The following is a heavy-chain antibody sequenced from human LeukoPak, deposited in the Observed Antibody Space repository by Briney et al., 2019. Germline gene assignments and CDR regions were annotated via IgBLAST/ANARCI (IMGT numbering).Heavy chain of an antibody. D-gene: IGHD2-2*01. Sequence: ASVKVSCKASGYTFTSYYMHWVRQAPGQGLEWMGIINPSGGSTSYAQKFQGRVTMTRDTSISTAYMELSRLRSDDTAVYYCARYRSREIRRWFDPWGQGTLVTVSS. V-gene: IGHV1-46*01. CDR3: ARYRSREIRRWFDP. J-gene: IGHJ5*02. CDR2: INPSGGST. CDR1: GYTFTSYY.